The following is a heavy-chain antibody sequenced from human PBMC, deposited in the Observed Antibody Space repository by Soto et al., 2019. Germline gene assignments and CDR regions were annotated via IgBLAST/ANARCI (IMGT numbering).Heavy chain of an antibody. CDR3: ARDDREEAAGTTYYFDY. CDR2: ISPYDGNT. V-gene: IGHV1-18*01. J-gene: IGHJ4*02. Sequence: ASVTIARTSSVYIVSNSGLTLVRQTKGQGLQWMAWISPYDGNTHYAQNLQGRVTVTTDTSTSTAYMELRSLRSDDTAVYFCARDDREEAAGTTYYFDYWGQGTLVTVS. D-gene: IGHD6-13*01. CDR1: VYIVSNSG.